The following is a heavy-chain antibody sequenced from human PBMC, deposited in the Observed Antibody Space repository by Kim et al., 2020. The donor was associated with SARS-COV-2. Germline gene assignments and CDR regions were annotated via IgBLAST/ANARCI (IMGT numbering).Heavy chain of an antibody. J-gene: IGHJ4*02. V-gene: IGHV4-31*03. CDR2: IYYSGST. Sequence: SETLSLTCTVSGGSISSGGYYWSWIRQHPGKGLEWIGYIYYSGSTYYNPSLKSRVTISVDTSKNQFSLKLSSVTAADTAVYYCAREGTDWFGELRWGQGTLVTVSS. CDR3: AREGTDWFGELR. CDR1: GGSISSGGYY. D-gene: IGHD3-10*01.